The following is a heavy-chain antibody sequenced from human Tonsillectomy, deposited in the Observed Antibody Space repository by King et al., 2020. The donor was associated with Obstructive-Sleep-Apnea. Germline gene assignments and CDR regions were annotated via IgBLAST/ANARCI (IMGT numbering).Heavy chain of an antibody. V-gene: IGHV3-11*01. CDR2: ISISGTTI. J-gene: IGHJ2*01. Sequence: VQLVESGGDLVKPGGSLRLSCAASGFTFSDYYMSWIRQAPGKGLEWVSYISISGTTIYYADLLKGRFTISRDNAKNSLYLQMISLRAEVTAVYSCARFRIAAAPWDWYFDLWGRGTLVTVSS. CDR3: ARFRIAAAPWDWYFDL. D-gene: IGHD6-13*01. CDR1: GFTFSDYY.